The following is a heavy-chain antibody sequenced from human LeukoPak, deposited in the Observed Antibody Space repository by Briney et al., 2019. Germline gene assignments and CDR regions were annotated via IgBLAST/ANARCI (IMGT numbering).Heavy chain of an antibody. CDR3: ATFGSGYYRDFDY. CDR1: GYTFTGYY. CDR2: INPNSGGT. V-gene: IGHV1-2*02. J-gene: IGHJ4*02. Sequence: ASVKVSCKASGYTFTGYYMHWVRQAPGQGLEWMGWINPNSGGTNYAQKFQGRVTMTRDTSISTAYMELSRLRSDDTAVYYCATFGSGYYRDFDYWGQGTLVTVSS. D-gene: IGHD3-3*01.